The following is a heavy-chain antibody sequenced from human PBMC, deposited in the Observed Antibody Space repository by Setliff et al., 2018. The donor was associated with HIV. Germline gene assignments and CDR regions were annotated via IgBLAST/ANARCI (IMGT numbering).Heavy chain of an antibody. J-gene: IGHJ5*02. Sequence: GASVKVSCKVSGYTLTKLSMHWVRQAPGKGLEWMGGSDPEDGNKMYAQKLQGRVTMTEDTSTDTAYMELSSLRSEDTAVYYCATGKLSGSGSPIYNWFDPWGQGTLVTVSS. D-gene: IGHD3-10*01. CDR3: ATGKLSGSGSPIYNWFDP. CDR1: GYTLTKLS. CDR2: SDPEDGNK. V-gene: IGHV1-24*01.